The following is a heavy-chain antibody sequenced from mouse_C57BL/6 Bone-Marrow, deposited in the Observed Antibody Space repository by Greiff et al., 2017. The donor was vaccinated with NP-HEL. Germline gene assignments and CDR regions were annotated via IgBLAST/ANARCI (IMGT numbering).Heavy chain of an antibody. CDR2: IDPEDGET. D-gene: IGHD1-1*01. CDR1: GFNITDYY. Sequence: EVQLQQSGAELVKPGASVKLSCTASGFNITDYYMHWVKQRTEQGLEWIGRIDPEDGETKYAPKFQGKVTITADTSSNTAYLQRSSLTSEDTAVYYCASTTVVAPGARDDWGQGTSVTVSS. V-gene: IGHV14-2*01. CDR3: ASTTVVAPGARDD. J-gene: IGHJ4*01.